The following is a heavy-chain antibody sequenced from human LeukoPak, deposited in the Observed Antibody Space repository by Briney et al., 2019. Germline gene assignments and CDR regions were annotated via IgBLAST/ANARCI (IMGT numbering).Heavy chain of an antibody. V-gene: IGHV4-34*01. CDR3: ARGLGYYYDSSGF. CDR2: IYYSGST. CDR1: GGSFSGYY. D-gene: IGHD3-22*01. J-gene: IGHJ4*02. Sequence: TSETLSLTCAVYGGSFSGYYWSWIRQPPGKGLEWIGGIYYSGSTYYNPSLKSRVTISVDTSKNQFSLKLSSVTAADTAVYYCARGLGYYYDSSGFWGQGTLVTVSS.